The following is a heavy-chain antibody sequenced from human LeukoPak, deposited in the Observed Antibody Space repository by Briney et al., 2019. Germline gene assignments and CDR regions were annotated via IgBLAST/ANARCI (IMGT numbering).Heavy chain of an antibody. CDR3: ARHHYSSLDY. Sequence: GASLKISCKGAGSIFTSYWIGWVRPMPGKGLEWMGIIYPGDSDTSYSPSFQGQVTISADKSISTAYLQWSSLKASDTAMYYCARHHYSSLDYWGQGTLVTVSS. CDR1: GSIFTSYW. J-gene: IGHJ4*02. D-gene: IGHD6-13*01. CDR2: IYPGDSDT. V-gene: IGHV5-51*01.